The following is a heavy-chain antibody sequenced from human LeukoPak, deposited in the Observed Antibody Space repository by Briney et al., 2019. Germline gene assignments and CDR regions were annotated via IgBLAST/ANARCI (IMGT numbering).Heavy chain of an antibody. D-gene: IGHD3-9*01. V-gene: IGHV4-61*02. CDR2: IHTRGST. CDR3: ARGSLTIFL. Sequence: QVQLQESGPGLVKPSQTLSLPCTVSGGSISRGSYYWSWIRQPAREGLEWTGRIHTRGSTNYHPSLKSRVTISGDTPKNQFYLKLSSVTAADTAVYYCARGSLTIFLWGQGTLVTVSS. J-gene: IGHJ4*02. CDR1: GGSISRGSYY.